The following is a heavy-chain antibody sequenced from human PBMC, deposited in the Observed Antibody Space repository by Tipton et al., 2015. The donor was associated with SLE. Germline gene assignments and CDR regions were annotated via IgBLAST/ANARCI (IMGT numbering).Heavy chain of an antibody. CDR2: INHSGST. D-gene: IGHD6-6*01. Sequence: LRLSCAVYGGSFSGYYWSWIRQPPGKGLEWIGEINHSGSTNYNPSLKSRVTISVDTSKNQFSLKLSSVTAADTAVYYCARATGEYSSSFYYYMDVWGKGTSVTVSS. V-gene: IGHV4-34*01. J-gene: IGHJ6*03. CDR3: ARATGEYSSSFYYYMDV. CDR1: GGSFSGYY.